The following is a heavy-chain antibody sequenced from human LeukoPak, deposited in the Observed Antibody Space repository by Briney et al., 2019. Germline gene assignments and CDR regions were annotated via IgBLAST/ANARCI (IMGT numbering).Heavy chain of an antibody. D-gene: IGHD3-22*01. V-gene: IGHV3-23*01. CDR1: GFTFSSYA. J-gene: IGHJ4*02. Sequence: GGSLRLSCAASGFTFSSYAMSWVRQAPGKGLEWVSAISGSGGSTYYADSVKGRFTISRDNSKNTLYLQMNSLRAEDTAVYYCANSAGHYYDSSGYVYWGQGTLVTVSS. CDR2: ISGSGGST. CDR3: ANSAGHYYDSSGYVY.